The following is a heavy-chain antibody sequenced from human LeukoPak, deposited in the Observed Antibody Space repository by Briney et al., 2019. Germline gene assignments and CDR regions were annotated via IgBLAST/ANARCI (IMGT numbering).Heavy chain of an antibody. CDR3: ARAHPAEGLLWFGESRYRDAFDI. Sequence: SETLSLTCTVSGGSISSGSYYWSWIRQPAGKGLEWIGRIYTSGSTNYNPSLKSRVTISVDKSKNQFSLKLSSVTAADTAVYYCARAHPAEGLLWFGESRYRDAFDIWGQGTMVTVSS. V-gene: IGHV4-61*02. J-gene: IGHJ3*02. CDR2: IYTSGST. CDR1: GGSISSGSYY. D-gene: IGHD3-10*01.